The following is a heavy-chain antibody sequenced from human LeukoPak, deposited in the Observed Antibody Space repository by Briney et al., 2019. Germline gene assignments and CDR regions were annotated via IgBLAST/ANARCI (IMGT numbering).Heavy chain of an antibody. D-gene: IGHD3-22*01. CDR1: GYTVTNYG. Sequence: ASVKVSCKSSGYTVTNYGIIWVRQAPGQGLEWMGWISAYTGNTNYAQNFQGRVTMTTDTSTSTAFMELRSLRSDDTAVYYCARSGVGYFYDNTGYYPLDYWGQGTLVTVSS. CDR2: ISAYTGNT. CDR3: ARSGVGYFYDNTGYYPLDY. V-gene: IGHV1-18*01. J-gene: IGHJ4*02.